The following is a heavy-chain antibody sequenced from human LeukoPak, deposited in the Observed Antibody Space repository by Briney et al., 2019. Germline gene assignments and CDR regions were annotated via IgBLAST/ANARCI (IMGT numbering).Heavy chain of an antibody. CDR1: GYNLADLS. D-gene: IGHD3-22*01. CDR3: ASQDLRYTVDSEYIYYGMDV. Sequence: ASVKVSCKVSGYNLADLSLHWVRQTPGKGLEWMGGFDPEDGETVYAPKFQGRVSLTEDSATDTAYMEVGSLRSEDTAVYYCASQDLRYTVDSEYIYYGMDVWGQGTTVTVSS. J-gene: IGHJ6*02. V-gene: IGHV1-24*01. CDR2: FDPEDGET.